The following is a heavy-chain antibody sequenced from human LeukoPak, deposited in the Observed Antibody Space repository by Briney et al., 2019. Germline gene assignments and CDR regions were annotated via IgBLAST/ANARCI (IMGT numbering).Heavy chain of an antibody. CDR2: IYYSGST. Sequence: SETLSLTCTVSGGSISSSSYYWGWIRQPPGKGLEWIGSIYYSGSTDYNPSLKSRVTISVDTSKNQFSLKLSSVTAADTAVYYCARFDIVVVPAATDWGQGTLVTVSS. D-gene: IGHD2-2*01. CDR1: GGSISSSSYY. V-gene: IGHV4-39*01. J-gene: IGHJ4*02. CDR3: ARFDIVVVPAATD.